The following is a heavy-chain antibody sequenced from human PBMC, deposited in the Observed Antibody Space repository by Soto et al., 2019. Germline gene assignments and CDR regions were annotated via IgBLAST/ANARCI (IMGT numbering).Heavy chain of an antibody. CDR1: GFTFSSYG. CDR3: AREPMGKSRSYGMDV. CDR2: IWYDGSNK. J-gene: IGHJ6*02. Sequence: PGGSLRLSCAASGFTFSSYGMHWVRQAPGKGLEWVAVIWYDGSNKYYADSVKGRFTISRDNSKNTLYLQMNSLRAEDTAVYYCAREPMGKSRSYGMDVWGQGTTVTVSS. V-gene: IGHV3-33*01. D-gene: IGHD7-27*01.